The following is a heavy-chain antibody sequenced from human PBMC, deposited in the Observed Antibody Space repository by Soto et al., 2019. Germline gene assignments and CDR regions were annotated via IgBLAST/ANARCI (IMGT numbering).Heavy chain of an antibody. CDR3: EGDFPYVSSGYYVVNYALDI. CDR2: ISYDGSNK. Sequence: QVQLVESGGGVVQPGRSLRLSCAASGFTFSSYAMHWVRQAPGKGLEWVAVISYDGSNKYYADSVKGRFTISRDNSKNTLYLQMNRLGAEDTAVYYGEGDFPYVSSGYYVVNYALDIWGQGTMVTVSS. CDR1: GFTFSSYA. D-gene: IGHD3-22*01. J-gene: IGHJ3*02. V-gene: IGHV3-30-3*01.